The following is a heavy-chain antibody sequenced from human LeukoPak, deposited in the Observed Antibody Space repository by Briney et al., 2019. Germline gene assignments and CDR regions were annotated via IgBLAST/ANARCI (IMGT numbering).Heavy chain of an antibody. CDR2: IYYSGST. CDR1: GGSINSSNYY. V-gene: IGHV4-39*07. D-gene: IGHD1-26*01. J-gene: IGHJ5*02. CDR3: ARARGLYSGSYFTPKVWFDP. Sequence: SETLSVTCTVSGGSINSSNYYWGWIRQPPGKGLEWIGSIYYSGSTYYNPSLKSRVTISVDTSKNQFSLKLSSVTAADTAVYYCARARGLYSGSYFTPKVWFDPWGQGTLVTVSS.